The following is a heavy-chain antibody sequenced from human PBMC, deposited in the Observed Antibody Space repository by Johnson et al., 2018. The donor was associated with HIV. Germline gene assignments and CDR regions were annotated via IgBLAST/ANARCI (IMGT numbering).Heavy chain of an antibody. CDR2: ISPDESKT. Sequence: VQLVESGGDLVQPGWSLRLSCVASGFSFSNYWMHWVRQAPGKGPVWVSRISPDESKTDYADSVKGRFTISRDNAKNTLHLQMNSLRGEDTAVYYCARGGRYSESVNDAHDIWGQGTKVTVSS. CDR1: GFSFSNYW. V-gene: IGHV3-74*02. CDR3: ARGGRYSESVNDAHDI. D-gene: IGHD1-26*01. J-gene: IGHJ3*02.